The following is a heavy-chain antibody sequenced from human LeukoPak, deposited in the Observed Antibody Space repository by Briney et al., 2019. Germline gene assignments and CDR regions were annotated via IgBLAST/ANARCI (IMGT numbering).Heavy chain of an antibody. CDR1: GFTFSSYW. CDR2: IKQDGSEK. Sequence: GGSLRLSCAASGFTFSSYWTSWVRQAPGKGLEWVANIKQDGSEKYYVDSVKGRFTISRDNAKNSLYLQMNSLRAEDTAVYYCARGPEGAPWVDYWGQGTLVTVSS. V-gene: IGHV3-7*03. CDR3: ARGPEGAPWVDY. J-gene: IGHJ4*02. D-gene: IGHD3-16*01.